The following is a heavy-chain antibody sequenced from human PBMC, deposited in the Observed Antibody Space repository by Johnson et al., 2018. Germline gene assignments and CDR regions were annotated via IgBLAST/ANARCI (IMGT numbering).Heavy chain of an antibody. D-gene: IGHD3-22*01. J-gene: IGHJ3*02. Sequence: VQLVESGAEVKKPGASVKVSCKASGYTFTSYDINWVRQATGQGLEWMGWMNPNSGNTGYAQKFQGRVTMTRNTSISTAYMGLSSLGSEDTAVYYCARGRFYYDSSGSRPYAFDIWGQGTMVTVSS. CDR1: GYTFTSYD. V-gene: IGHV1-8*01. CDR2: MNPNSGNT. CDR3: ARGRFYYDSSGSRPYAFDI.